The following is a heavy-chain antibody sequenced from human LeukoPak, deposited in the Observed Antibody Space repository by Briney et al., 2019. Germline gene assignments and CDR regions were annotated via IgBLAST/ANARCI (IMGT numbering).Heavy chain of an antibody. D-gene: IGHD6-19*01. CDR2: ISYSGST. J-gene: IGHJ3*02. Sequence: SETLSLTCTVSGGSINSYYWSWIREPPGKGLEWIGDISYSGSTNGNTSLKSRVTISIDTSKHQFSLKLSSVTAADTAVYYCARPRSSGWYGVFNIWGQGTMVTVSS. V-gene: IGHV4-59*08. CDR1: GGSINSYY. CDR3: ARPRSSGWYGVFNI.